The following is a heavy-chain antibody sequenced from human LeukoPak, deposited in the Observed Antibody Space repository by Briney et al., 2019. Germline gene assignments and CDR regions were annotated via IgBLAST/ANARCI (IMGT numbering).Heavy chain of an antibody. D-gene: IGHD3-16*01. CDR1: GGSISSYY. J-gene: IGHJ6*02. CDR2: IYYSGST. Sequence: SETLSLTCTVSGGSISSYYWSWIRQPPGEGLEWIGYIYYSGSTNYNPSLKSRVTISVDTSKNQFSLKLSSVTAADTAVYYCARVSAFYYYGMDVWGQGTTVTVSS. CDR3: ARVSAFYYYGMDV. V-gene: IGHV4-59*08.